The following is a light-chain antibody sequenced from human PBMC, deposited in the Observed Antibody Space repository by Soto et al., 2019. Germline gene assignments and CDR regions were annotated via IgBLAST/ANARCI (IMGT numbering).Light chain of an antibody. J-gene: IGKJ5*01. Sequence: EIVMTQSPATLSVSPGERATLSCRASQSVGSTLAWYQQRPGQPPRLLIFGASTRATGVPARFSGSGSGTEFTLIISSLQSEDFAVYYCQQCDNWPITFGQGTRLEIK. CDR2: GAS. V-gene: IGKV3-15*01. CDR3: QQCDNWPIT. CDR1: QSVGST.